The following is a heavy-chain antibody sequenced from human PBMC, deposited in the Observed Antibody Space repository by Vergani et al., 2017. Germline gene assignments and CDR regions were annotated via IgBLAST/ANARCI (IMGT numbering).Heavy chain of an antibody. V-gene: IGHV3-30-3*01. CDR2: ISYDGSNK. D-gene: IGHD6-13*01. Sequence: QVQLVESGGGVVQPGRSLRLSCAASGFTFSNYAMHGVRQAPGKGLECVAIISYDGSNKYYVDSVKGRFTISRDNSKNTLYLQMNSLRAEDTAVYYCARDPGQYSSSQNYYYYMDVWGKGTTVTVS. CDR3: ARDPGQYSSSQNYYYYMDV. CDR1: GFTFSNYA. J-gene: IGHJ6*03.